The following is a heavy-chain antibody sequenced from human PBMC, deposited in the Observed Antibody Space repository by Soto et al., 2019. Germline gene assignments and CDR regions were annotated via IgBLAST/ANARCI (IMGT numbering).Heavy chain of an antibody. J-gene: IGHJ4*02. CDR3: ARGLKFYYFDY. V-gene: IGHV1-3*01. Sequence: ASVKVSCKASGYTFTSYSMHWVRQAPGQRLEWMGWINAGNGNTKYSQKFQGRVTITRDTSASTAYMELSSLRSEDTAVYYCARGLKFYYFDYWGQGTLVTVSS. CDR2: INAGNGNT. CDR1: GYTFTSYS.